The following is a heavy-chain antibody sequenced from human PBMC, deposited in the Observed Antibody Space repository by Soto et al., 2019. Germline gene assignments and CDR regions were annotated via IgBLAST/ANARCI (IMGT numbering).Heavy chain of an antibody. V-gene: IGHV4-39*01. J-gene: IGHJ5*02. CDR2: IYYSGST. Sequence: QPQLQESGPGQVKPSETLPLTCTVSGDSISSSNYYWVWIRLPPGKGLEWIGSIYYSGSTYYNPSLNSRVTISVDTSKNQFSLKLSSVTAADTAVYYCARHTYSWAGNWFDPWGQGNLVTVSS. D-gene: IGHD4-4*01. CDR1: GDSISSSNYY. CDR3: ARHTYSWAGNWFDP.